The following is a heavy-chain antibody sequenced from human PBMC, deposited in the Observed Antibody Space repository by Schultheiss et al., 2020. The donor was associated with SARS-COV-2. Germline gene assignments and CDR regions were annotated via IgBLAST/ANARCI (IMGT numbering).Heavy chain of an antibody. D-gene: IGHD6-19*01. Sequence: GGSLRLSCAASGFTFSDYYMSWIRQAPGKGLEWVSYISSSGSTIYYADSVKGRFTISRDNAKNSLYLQMNSLRAEDTAVYYCARAYSSGWYSFDYWGQGTLVTVSS. V-gene: IGHV3-11*04. CDR1: GFTFSDYY. CDR3: ARAYSSGWYSFDY. CDR2: ISSSGSTI. J-gene: IGHJ4*02.